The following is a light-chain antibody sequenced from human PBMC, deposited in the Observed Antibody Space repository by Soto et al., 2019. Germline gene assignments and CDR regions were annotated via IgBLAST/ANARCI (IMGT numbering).Light chain of an antibody. J-gene: IGLJ2*01. CDR2: QDS. CDR1: KLGDKY. V-gene: IGLV3-1*01. Sequence: SYELTQPPSVSVSPGQTASITCSGDKLGDKYACWYQQKPGQSPVLDIYQDSKRPSGIPVRFSVSNSGNTAALTISGTQAMDEADYYCQAWDSSTAVVFGGGTKVTVL. CDR3: QAWDSSTAVV.